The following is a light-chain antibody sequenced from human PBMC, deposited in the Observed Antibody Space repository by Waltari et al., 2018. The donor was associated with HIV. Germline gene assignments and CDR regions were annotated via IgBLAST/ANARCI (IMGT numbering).Light chain of an antibody. CDR3: QQRTNWLIT. CDR2: DAA. Sequence: EIVLTQSPATLSLSPGERATLSCRASQSVSFHLAWYQQKPGQAPRLLIYDAANRATGIPARFSGSGSGTDCTLTISSLEPEDFAVYYCQQRTNWLITFGQGTRLEIK. V-gene: IGKV3-11*01. J-gene: IGKJ5*01. CDR1: QSVSFH.